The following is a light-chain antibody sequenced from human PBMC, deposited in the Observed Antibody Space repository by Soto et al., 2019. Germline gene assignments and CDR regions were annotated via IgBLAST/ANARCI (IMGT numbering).Light chain of an antibody. CDR2: AAS. J-gene: IGKJ1*01. Sequence: DIQMTQSPSSLSASVGDRVTITCRASQNIRNNLDWYQQKPGKAPKRLIYAASSLQSGVPSRFSGSGSGTEFTLTISSLQPEDFATYYCLQHNDYPWTFGQGTKVDTK. CDR1: QNIRNN. V-gene: IGKV1-17*01. CDR3: LQHNDYPWT.